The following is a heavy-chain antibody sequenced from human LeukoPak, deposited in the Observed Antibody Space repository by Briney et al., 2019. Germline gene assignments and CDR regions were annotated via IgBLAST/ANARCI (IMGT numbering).Heavy chain of an antibody. V-gene: IGHV3-23*01. CDR1: GFTFSSYA. D-gene: IGHD3-10*01. CDR2: ISGSGGST. J-gene: IGHJ4*02. CDR3: AKSGRFDY. Sequence: ARSLRLSCAASGFTFSSYATSWVRQAPGRGLEWVSAISGSGGSTYYADSVKGRFTISRDNSKNTLYLQMNSLRAEDTAVYYCAKSGRFDYWGQGTLVTVSS.